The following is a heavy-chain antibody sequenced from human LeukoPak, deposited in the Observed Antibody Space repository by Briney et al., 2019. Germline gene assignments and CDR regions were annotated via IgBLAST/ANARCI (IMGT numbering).Heavy chain of an antibody. CDR2: INPNSGGT. CDR1: GYTFTGYY. Sequence: ASVKVSCKASGYTFTGYYMHWVRQAPGQGLEWMGWINPNSGGTNYAQKFQGGVTMTRDTSISTAYMELSRLRSDDTAVYYCAGALIAARPKFSWFDPWGQGTLVTVSS. J-gene: IGHJ5*02. V-gene: IGHV1-2*02. D-gene: IGHD6-6*01. CDR3: AGALIAARPKFSWFDP.